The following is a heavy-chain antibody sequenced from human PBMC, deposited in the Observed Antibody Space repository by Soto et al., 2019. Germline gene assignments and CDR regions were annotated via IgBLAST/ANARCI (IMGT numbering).Heavy chain of an antibody. CDR2: IYPGDSDT. V-gene: IGHV5-51*01. CDR3: AREASSYYHGMEV. CDR1: GYSFSNYW. Sequence: GESLNISCQASGYSFSNYWIGWVRQMPGKGLEWMGIIYPGDSDTRYSPSFQGQVIISADKSISTAFLQWSSLKASDTAMYYCAREASSYYHGMEVWGQGTTVTVPS. J-gene: IGHJ6*02.